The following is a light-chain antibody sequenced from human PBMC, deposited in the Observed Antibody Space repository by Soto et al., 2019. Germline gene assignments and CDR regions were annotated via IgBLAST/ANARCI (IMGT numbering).Light chain of an antibody. J-gene: IGKJ1*01. CDR3: HLRGNLWT. V-gene: IGKV3-11*01. CDR1: QTVSGS. CDR2: DTS. Sequence: EIVLTQSPATLSLSPGERATLSCRASQTVSGSLAWYQQKPGQAPRVLIYDTSTRATGIPARFSGSGSGTDFTLTISSLEPEDFAFYYWHLRGNLWTFGQGTKVEVK.